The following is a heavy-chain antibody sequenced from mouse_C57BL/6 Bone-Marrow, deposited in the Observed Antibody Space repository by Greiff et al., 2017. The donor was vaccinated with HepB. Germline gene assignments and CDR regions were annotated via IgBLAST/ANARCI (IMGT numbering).Heavy chain of an antibody. V-gene: IGHV1-74*01. Sequence: QVQLKQPGAELVKPGASVKVSCKASGYTFTSYWMHWVKQRPGQGLEWIGRIHPSDSDTNYNQKFKGKATLTVDKSSSTAYMQLSSLTSKDSAVYYCAIGGGLGRFAYWGQGTLVTVSA. CDR3: AIGGGLGRFAY. CDR1: GYTFTSYW. D-gene: IGHD4-1*01. J-gene: IGHJ3*01. CDR2: IHPSDSDT.